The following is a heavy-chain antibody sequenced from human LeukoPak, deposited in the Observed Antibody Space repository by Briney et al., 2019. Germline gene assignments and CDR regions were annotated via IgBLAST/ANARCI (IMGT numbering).Heavy chain of an antibody. Sequence: SETLSLTCTVSVASIITKTYYWAWIRQPPEKGLEWIGTIDYSGGTYYNPSLQSRVNISGDTSKNQFSLRLSSVTAADTAVYFCARIKYYGSGSYYNWFDPWGQGALVTVSS. CDR1: VASIITKTYY. J-gene: IGHJ5*02. V-gene: IGHV4-39*01. CDR3: ARIKYYGSGSYYNWFDP. D-gene: IGHD3-10*01. CDR2: IDYSGGT.